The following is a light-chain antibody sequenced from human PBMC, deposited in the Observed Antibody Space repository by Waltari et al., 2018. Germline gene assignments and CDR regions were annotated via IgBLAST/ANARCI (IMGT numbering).Light chain of an antibody. V-gene: IGLV2-14*01. J-gene: IGLJ3*02. CDR2: DVS. CDR1: SRDVGFYNY. CDR3: NSYTGSSSWV. Sequence: QSALTQPTPVSGSPGQSITISCTGTSRDVGFYNYVFWYQQYPGKVPQLLIYDVSDRPSGVSNRFSGSKDGNTASLSISGRQADDEADYYCNSYTGSSSWVFGGGTKLTVL.